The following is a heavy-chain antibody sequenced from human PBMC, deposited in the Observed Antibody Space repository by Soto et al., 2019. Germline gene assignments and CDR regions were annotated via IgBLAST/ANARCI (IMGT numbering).Heavy chain of an antibody. Sequence: SLRLSCAASEFTFSSYGMHWVRQAPGKGLEWLSVISYDGSNKYYTDSVKGRFTISRDNSKTTLYLQINNLRTEDTAVYYCARDRAFWSGTHDAFDVWGQGTMVTVSS. V-gene: IGHV3-30*03. CDR3: ARDRAFWSGTHDAFDV. D-gene: IGHD3-3*01. J-gene: IGHJ3*01. CDR2: ISYDGSNK. CDR1: EFTFSSYG.